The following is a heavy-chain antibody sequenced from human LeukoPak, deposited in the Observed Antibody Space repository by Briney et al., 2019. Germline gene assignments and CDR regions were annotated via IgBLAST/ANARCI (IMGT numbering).Heavy chain of an antibody. Sequence: SETLSLTCTVSGGSISSGSYYWSWIRQPAGKGLEWIGRIFTSGSTKYNPSLKSRVTISVDTSKNQFSLKLSSVTAADTAVYYCAREGKITMVRGVIRYYYMDVWGKGTTVTISS. CDR2: IFTSGST. J-gene: IGHJ6*03. CDR3: AREGKITMVRGVIRYYYMDV. D-gene: IGHD3-10*01. CDR1: GGSISSGSYY. V-gene: IGHV4-61*02.